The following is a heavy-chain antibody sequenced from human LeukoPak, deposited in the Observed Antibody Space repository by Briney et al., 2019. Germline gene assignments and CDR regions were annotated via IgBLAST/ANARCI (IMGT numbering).Heavy chain of an antibody. CDR3: AKGWEWEIPTPLKDFDY. V-gene: IGHV3-23*01. J-gene: IGHJ4*02. D-gene: IGHD1-26*01. Sequence: PGGSLRLSCAASGFTFSSYAMSWFRQAPGKGREWVSSIIGSGGSRYYADSVKGRCTISRDKCKNTLYLQMNSLRAEDTAVYYCAKGWEWEIPTPLKDFDYWGQGTLVTVSS. CDR1: GFTFSSYA. CDR2: IIGSGGSR.